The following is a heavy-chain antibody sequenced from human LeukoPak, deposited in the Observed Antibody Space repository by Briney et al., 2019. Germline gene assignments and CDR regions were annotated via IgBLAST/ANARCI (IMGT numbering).Heavy chain of an antibody. V-gene: IGHV3-53*01. J-gene: IGHJ3*02. CDR3: AKSLILTGYYWDAFDI. CDR1: GFTVSSNY. CDR2: IYSGGST. Sequence: PGGSLRLSCAASGFTVSSNYMSWVRQAPGKGLEWVSVIYSGGSTYYADSVKGRFTISRDNSKNTLYLQMNSLRAEDTAVYYCAKSLILTGYYWDAFDIWGQGTMVTVSS. D-gene: IGHD3-9*01.